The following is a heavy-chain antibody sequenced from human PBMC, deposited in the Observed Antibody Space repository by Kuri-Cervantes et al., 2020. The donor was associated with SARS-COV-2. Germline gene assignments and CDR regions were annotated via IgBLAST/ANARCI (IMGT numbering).Heavy chain of an antibody. CDR1: GGSISSSSYY. CDR2: IYYSGST. CDR3: ARHTSTGWFDP. V-gene: IGHV4-39*01. Sequence: GSLRLSCTVSGGSISSSSYYWGWIRQPPGKGLEWIGSIYYSGSTYYNPSLKSRVTISVDTSKNQFSLKLTSVTAADTAVYYCARHTSTGWFDPWGQGTLVTVSS. J-gene: IGHJ5*02. D-gene: IGHD3-10*01.